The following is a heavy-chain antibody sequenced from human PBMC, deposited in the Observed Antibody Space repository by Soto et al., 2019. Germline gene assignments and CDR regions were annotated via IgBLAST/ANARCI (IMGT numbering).Heavy chain of an antibody. Sequence: AGSLRLSCAASGFTFSSYGMHWVRQAPGKGLEWVAVISYDGSNKYYADSVKGRFTISRDNSKNTLYLQMNSLRAEDTAVYYCAKTTLVGAAYDYWGQGTLVTVSS. J-gene: IGHJ4*02. CDR1: GFTFSSYG. D-gene: IGHD1-26*01. CDR2: ISYDGSNK. V-gene: IGHV3-30*18. CDR3: AKTTLVGAAYDY.